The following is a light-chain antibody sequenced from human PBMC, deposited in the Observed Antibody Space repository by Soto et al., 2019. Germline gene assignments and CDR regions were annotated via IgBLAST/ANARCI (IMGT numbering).Light chain of an antibody. CDR1: SSDVGSYNR. J-gene: IGLJ2*01. V-gene: IGLV2-18*02. Sequence: QSALTQPPSVSGSAGQSVTISCTGTSSDVGSYNRVSWFQQPPGTAPKLMIYEVSGRPSGVPDRFSGSKSGNTASLTISGLQAEDEADYYCSSFTNSRILVFGGGTKVTVL. CDR2: EVS. CDR3: SSFTNSRILV.